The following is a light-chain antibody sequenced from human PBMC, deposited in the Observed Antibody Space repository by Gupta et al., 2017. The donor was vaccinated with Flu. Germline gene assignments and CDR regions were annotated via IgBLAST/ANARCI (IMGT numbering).Light chain of an antibody. CDR2: DAS. Sequence: DIQMTHSPSSLSASVVDRVTITCQASQDISNYLNWYQQKPGKAPKLLIYDASNVETGVPSRFSGSGSGTDFTFTISSLQPEDIATDYCQQYDNLPEWTFGQGTKVEIK. CDR3: QQYDNLPEWT. J-gene: IGKJ1*01. V-gene: IGKV1-33*01. CDR1: QDISNY.